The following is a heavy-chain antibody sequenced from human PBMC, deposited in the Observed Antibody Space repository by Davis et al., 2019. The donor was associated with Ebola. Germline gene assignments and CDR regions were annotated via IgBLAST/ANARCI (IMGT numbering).Heavy chain of an antibody. CDR3: VVNHGYNTP. J-gene: IGHJ5*02. D-gene: IGHD5-24*01. CDR1: GYTFTSHG. V-gene: IGHV1-69*04. Sequence: SVKVSCKASGYTFTSHGISWVRQAPGQGLEWMGRIIPILGIANYAQKFQGRVTITADKSTSTAYMELSSLRSEDTAVYYCVVNHGYNTPWGQGTLVTVSS. CDR2: IIPILGIA.